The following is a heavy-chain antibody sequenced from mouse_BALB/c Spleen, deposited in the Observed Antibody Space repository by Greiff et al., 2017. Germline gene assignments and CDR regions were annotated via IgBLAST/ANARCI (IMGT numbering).Heavy chain of an antibody. D-gene: IGHD2-14*01. J-gene: IGHJ3*01. CDR1: GFTFSSYA. Sequence: EVKLVESGGGLVKPGGSLKLSCAASGFTFSSYAMSWVRQTPEKRLEWVATISSGGSYTDYPDSVKGRITISRDNAKNTLYLQMSRLRSEDTAMYYCARHGHNRYDWFAYWGQGTLVTVSA. CDR3: ARHGHNRYDWFAY. V-gene: IGHV5-9-3*01. CDR2: ISSGGSYT.